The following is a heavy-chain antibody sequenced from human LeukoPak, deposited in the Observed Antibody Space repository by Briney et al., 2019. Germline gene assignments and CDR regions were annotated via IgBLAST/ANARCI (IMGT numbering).Heavy chain of an antibody. D-gene: IGHD6-13*01. J-gene: IGHJ4*02. V-gene: IGHV3-74*01. CDR2: ITSDGSST. CDR3: GNIRGTLLAAGVTSG. CDR1: GFTFSSYW. Sequence: SGGSLRLSCTASGFTFSSYWMHWVRQAPGKGLVWVSRITSDGSSTSHADSVKGRFTISRDNAKNTLYLQMNSLRAEDTAVYYCGNIRGTLLAAGVTSGWGQGTLVTVSS.